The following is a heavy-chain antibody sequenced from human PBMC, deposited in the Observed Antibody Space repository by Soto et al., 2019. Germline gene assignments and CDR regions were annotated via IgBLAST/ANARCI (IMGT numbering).Heavy chain of an antibody. CDR1: GFIFTVYN. J-gene: IGHJ4*02. CDR3: ARRRAAAGTLTFDY. Sequence: LRLSCAASGFIFTVYNMNWVRQAPGKGLEWVSSISSGSSYIYYADSVKGRFTISRDNAKNSLYLQMNTLRAEDKALYYCARRRAAAGTLTFDYWGKGTRVTVSS. V-gene: IGHV3-21*01. CDR2: ISSGSSYI. D-gene: IGHD6-13*01.